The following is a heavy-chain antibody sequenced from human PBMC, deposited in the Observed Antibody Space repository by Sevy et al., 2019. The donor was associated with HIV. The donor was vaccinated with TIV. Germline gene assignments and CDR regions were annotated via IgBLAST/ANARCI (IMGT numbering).Heavy chain of an antibody. Sequence: SETLSLTCTVSGGSISSGDYYWSWIRQPPGKGLEWIGYIYYSGSTYYNPSLKSRVTISVDTSKNQFSLKLSSVTAAGTAVYYCARSSLDIVVVVAASGAFDIWGQGTMVTVSS. CDR2: IYYSGST. CDR1: GGSISSGDYY. V-gene: IGHV4-30-4*01. J-gene: IGHJ3*02. CDR3: ARSSLDIVVVVAASGAFDI. D-gene: IGHD2-15*01.